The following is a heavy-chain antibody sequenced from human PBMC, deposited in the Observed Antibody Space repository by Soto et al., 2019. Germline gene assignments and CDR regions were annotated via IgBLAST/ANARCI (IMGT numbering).Heavy chain of an antibody. CDR3: ARDGRWLQRANMFDY. CDR1: GGTFSSYA. Sequence: QVQLVQSGAEVKKPGSSVKVSCKASGGTFSSYAISWVRQAPGQGLEWMGGIIPIFGTANYAQKFQGRVTITADESTSTAYMERSSLRSEDTAVYYCARDGRWLQRANMFDYWGQGTLVTVSS. V-gene: IGHV1-69*12. CDR2: IIPIFGTA. J-gene: IGHJ4*02. D-gene: IGHD5-12*01.